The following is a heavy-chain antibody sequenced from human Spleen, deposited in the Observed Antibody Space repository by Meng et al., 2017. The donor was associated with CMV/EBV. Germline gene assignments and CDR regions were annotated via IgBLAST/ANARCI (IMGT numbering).Heavy chain of an antibody. CDR2: IIPVYGTT. Sequence: SVKVSCKASGGTFSSYSISWVRQAPGQGLEWMGAIIPVYGTTNYAQKFQGRVTLTTDESRSTAYMELNSLRSEDTAMYYCARDGPYSSSSRFYYGMDVWGQGTTVTVSS. J-gene: IGHJ6*02. CDR1: GGTFSSYS. D-gene: IGHD6-6*01. V-gene: IGHV1-69*05. CDR3: ARDGPYSSSSRFYYGMDV.